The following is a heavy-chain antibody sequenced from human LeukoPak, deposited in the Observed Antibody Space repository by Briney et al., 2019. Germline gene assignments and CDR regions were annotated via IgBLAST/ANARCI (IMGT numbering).Heavy chain of an antibody. Sequence: PSETLSLTCTVSGGSISSSSYYWGWIRQPPGKGLEWIGSIYYSGSTYYNPSLKSRVTISVDTSKNQFPLKLSSVTAADTAVYYCARVLISSGYYLDYWGQGTLVTVSS. D-gene: IGHD3-22*01. CDR2: IYYSGST. CDR3: ARVLISSGYYLDY. J-gene: IGHJ4*02. CDR1: GGSISSSSYY. V-gene: IGHV4-39*06.